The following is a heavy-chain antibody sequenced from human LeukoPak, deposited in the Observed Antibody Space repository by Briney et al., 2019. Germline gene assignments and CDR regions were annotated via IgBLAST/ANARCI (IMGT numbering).Heavy chain of an antibody. Sequence: SGGSLRLSCAASGFTFSSYSMNWVRQAPGKGLEWVSSISSSSSYIYYADSVKGRFTISRDNSRNTLYLQMNSLRAEDTAVYYCVRDYDSSGFLAHWGQGTLVTVSS. J-gene: IGHJ4*02. CDR2: ISSSSSYI. CDR1: GFTFSSYS. V-gene: IGHV3-21*01. D-gene: IGHD3-22*01. CDR3: VRDYDSSGFLAH.